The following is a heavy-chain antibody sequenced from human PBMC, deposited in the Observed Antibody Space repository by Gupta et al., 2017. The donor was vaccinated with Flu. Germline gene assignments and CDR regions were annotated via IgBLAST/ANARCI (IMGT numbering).Heavy chain of an antibody. D-gene: IGHD3-22*01. V-gene: IGHV2-5*02. J-gene: IGHJ3*01. CDR3: ARIIYDGPIRAFDV. CDR1: GFSLSTSGVG. Sequence: GFSLSTSGVGAAWTRQPPGKALEWLALIYWDDDRRYSPSLKSRLTITKDNSKNQVVLTMTNMDPVDTATYFCARIIYDGPIRAFDVWGHGTMVTVSS. CDR2: IYWDDDR.